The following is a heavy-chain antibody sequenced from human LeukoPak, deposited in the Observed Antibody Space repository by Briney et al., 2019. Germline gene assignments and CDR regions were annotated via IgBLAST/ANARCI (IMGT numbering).Heavy chain of an antibody. J-gene: IGHJ6*02. V-gene: IGHV3-30-3*01. CDR1: GFTFSSYA. Sequence: PGGSLRLSCAAAGFTFSSYAMHWVRQAPGKGLEWLAFISYDGSNKYYADSVKGRFTIPRDNSKNTLYLQMNSLRAEDTAVYYCARERVPYSSGWFCMDVWGQGTTVTVSS. D-gene: IGHD6-19*01. CDR3: ARERVPYSSGWFCMDV. CDR2: ISYDGSNK.